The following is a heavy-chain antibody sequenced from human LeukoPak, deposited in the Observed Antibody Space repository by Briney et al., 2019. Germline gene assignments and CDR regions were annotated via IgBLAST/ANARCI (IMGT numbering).Heavy chain of an antibody. CDR2: IYYSGST. Sequence: PSETLSLTCTVSGGSFSSGSYYWSWIRQPPGTGLEWIAYIYYSGSTSYNPSLKSRVTISVDTSKSQFSPKLNSVTAADTAVYYCARGKSDLYYFDYWGQGTLVTVSS. CDR1: GGSFSSGSYY. V-gene: IGHV4-61*01. J-gene: IGHJ4*02. CDR3: ARGKSDLYYFDY. D-gene: IGHD2-21*01.